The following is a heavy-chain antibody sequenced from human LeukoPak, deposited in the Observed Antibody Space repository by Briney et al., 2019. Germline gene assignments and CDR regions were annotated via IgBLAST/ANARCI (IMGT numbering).Heavy chain of an antibody. CDR3: ARGAPFSVVPAATRNDWYFDL. J-gene: IGHJ2*01. CDR1: GGTFSSYA. D-gene: IGHD2-2*01. V-gene: IGHV1-69*05. CDR2: IIPIFGTA. Sequence: GASVTVSCKASGGTFSSYAISWVRQAPGQGLEWMGGIIPIFGTANYAQKFQGRVTITTDESTSTAYMELSSLRSEDTAVYYCARGAPFSVVPAATRNDWYFDLWGRGTLVTVSS.